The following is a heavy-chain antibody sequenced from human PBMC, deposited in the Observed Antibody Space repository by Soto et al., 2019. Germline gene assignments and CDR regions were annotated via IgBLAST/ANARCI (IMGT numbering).Heavy chain of an antibody. Sequence: QVQLQQWGAGLLKPSETLSLTCAVYGGSFSGYYWSWIRQPPGKGLEWIGEINHSGSTNYNPSLKSRVTISVDTFKNQFSLKLSSVTAADTAVYYCARGHNDYIWGSYRPRLDYWGQGTLVTVSS. CDR2: INHSGST. D-gene: IGHD3-16*02. CDR1: GGSFSGYY. J-gene: IGHJ4*02. V-gene: IGHV4-34*01. CDR3: ARGHNDYIWGSYRPRLDY.